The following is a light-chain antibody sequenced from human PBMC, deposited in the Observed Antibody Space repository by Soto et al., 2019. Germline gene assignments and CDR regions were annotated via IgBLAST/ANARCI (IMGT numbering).Light chain of an antibody. CDR2: EGI. V-gene: IGLV2-23*01. CDR3: CSYVVATTDV. Sequence: QSALTQPASVSGSPGQSITISCSGTSSNIGGYNVVSWYQQHPGKAPKVIVYEGIKRPSGVSDRFSGSTSGSTASLTISGLQAEDEAEYYCCSYVVATTDVFGNGKKVTV. CDR1: SSNIGGYNV. J-gene: IGLJ1*01.